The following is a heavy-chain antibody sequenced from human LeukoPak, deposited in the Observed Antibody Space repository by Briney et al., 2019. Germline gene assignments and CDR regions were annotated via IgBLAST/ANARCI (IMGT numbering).Heavy chain of an antibody. V-gene: IGHV3-23*01. CDR3: AKDSTGYLDY. D-gene: IGHD3-9*01. CDR1: GFTFSSYG. Sequence: GGSLRLSCAASGFTFSSYGMSWVRQAPGKGLEWVSAISGSGGSTYYADSVKGRFTISRDNSKDTLYLQMNSLRAEDTAVYYCAKDSTGYLDYWGQGTLVTVSS. J-gene: IGHJ4*02. CDR2: ISGSGGST.